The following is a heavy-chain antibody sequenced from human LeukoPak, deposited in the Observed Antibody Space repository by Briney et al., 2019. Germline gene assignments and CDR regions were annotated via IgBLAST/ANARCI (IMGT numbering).Heavy chain of an antibody. Sequence: PGGSLRLSCATSGFSFSSHTMNWVRQAPGKGLEWVSSISAGSSNTYYADSVRGRFTISRDNAKNSPYLQMISLRAEDTAVYYCASQGGLDSWGQGTLVTVSS. CDR1: GFSFSSHT. CDR3: ASQGGLDS. J-gene: IGHJ4*02. V-gene: IGHV3-21*01. D-gene: IGHD2-15*01. CDR2: ISAGSSNT.